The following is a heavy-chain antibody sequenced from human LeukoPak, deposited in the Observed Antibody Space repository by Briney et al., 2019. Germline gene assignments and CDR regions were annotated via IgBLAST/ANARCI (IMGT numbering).Heavy chain of an antibody. CDR2: IYHSGST. CDR1: GGSISSYY. Sequence: SETLSLTCTVSGGSISSYYWSWIRQPPGKGLEWIGEIYHSGSTNYNPSLESRVTISIDKSKNQFSLNLRSVTAADTAVYYCAGMRITTPTVRTLDYWGQGTLVTVSS. V-gene: IGHV4-59*12. J-gene: IGHJ4*02. CDR3: AGMRITTPTVRTLDY. D-gene: IGHD1-14*01.